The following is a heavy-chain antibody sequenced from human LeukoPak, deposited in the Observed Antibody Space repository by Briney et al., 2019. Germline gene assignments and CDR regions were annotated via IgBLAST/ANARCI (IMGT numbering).Heavy chain of an antibody. J-gene: IGHJ5*02. V-gene: IGHV1-18*01. CDR2: ISAYNGNT. Sequence: GASVKVSCKASGYTFTSYGISWVRQAPGQGLEWMGWISAYNGNTNYAQKLQGRVTMTTDTSTSTAYMELRSLRSDDTAVYYCARDSWRTLDSSSWVGDWFDPWGQGTLVTVSS. CDR3: ARDSWRTLDSSSWVGDWFDP. CDR1: GYTFTSYG. D-gene: IGHD6-13*01.